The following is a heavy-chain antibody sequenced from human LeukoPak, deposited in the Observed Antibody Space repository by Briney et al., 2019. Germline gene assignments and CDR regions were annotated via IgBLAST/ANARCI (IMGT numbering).Heavy chain of an antibody. CDR1: GFTFSSYG. J-gene: IGHJ2*01. Sequence: PGGSLRLSCAASGFTFSSYGMHWVRQAPGKGLEWVAFIRYDGSNKYYADSVKGRFTISRDNSKNTLYLQMNSLRAEDTAVYYCAKDREVGAPSGWYFDLWGRGTLVTVSS. CDR3: AKDREVGAPSGWYFDL. CDR2: IRYDGSNK. D-gene: IGHD1-26*01. V-gene: IGHV3-30*02.